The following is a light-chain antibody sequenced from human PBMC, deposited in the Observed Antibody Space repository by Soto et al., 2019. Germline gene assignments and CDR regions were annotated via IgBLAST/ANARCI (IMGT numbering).Light chain of an antibody. V-gene: IGKV3-20*01. CDR1: QSVNNNY. Sequence: EIVFTQSTGTLSLFPGGRATLSCRASQSVNNNYLAWYQQKPGQAPRLLLYGASNRATGIPDRFSGSGSGTDFTLTISRLEPEDFTVFYSQQYGSKPWPFGQANEVEVK. CDR2: GAS. J-gene: IGKJ1*01. CDR3: QQYGSKPWP.